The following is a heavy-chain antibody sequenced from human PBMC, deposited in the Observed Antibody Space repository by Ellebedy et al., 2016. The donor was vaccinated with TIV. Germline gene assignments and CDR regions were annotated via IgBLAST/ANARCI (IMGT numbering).Heavy chain of an antibody. CDR2: ISAGSTST. CDR3: AKGSSSGYNYDRVGFAY. D-gene: IGHD5-18*01. V-gene: IGHV3-23*01. CDR1: GFTFSTFA. J-gene: IGHJ4*02. Sequence: GESLKISCAASGFTFSTFAMHWVCQTPGKGLEWVSVISAGSTSTHYTDSVKGRFTISRDNSQNTLFLQMNSLRAEDTAVYYCAKGSSSGYNYDRVGFAYWGQGILVTVSS.